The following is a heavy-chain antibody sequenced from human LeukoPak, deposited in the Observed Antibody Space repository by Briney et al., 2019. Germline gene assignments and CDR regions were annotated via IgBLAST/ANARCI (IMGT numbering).Heavy chain of an antibody. CDR2: IYPSGTT. V-gene: IGHV4-31*03. J-gene: IGHJ4*03. CDR3: ARDYFDSSAYYYGKGFDD. D-gene: IGHD3-22*01. Sequence: SETLSLTCTDPGDSISSGFPYRGWIRQNAGKGLEWIGYIYPSGTTYYNPSLRGRLTISVDTSKNQFSLRLTSVTAADTAVYYCARDYFDSSAYYYGKGFDDWGQGTMVTVSS. CDR1: GDSISSGFPY.